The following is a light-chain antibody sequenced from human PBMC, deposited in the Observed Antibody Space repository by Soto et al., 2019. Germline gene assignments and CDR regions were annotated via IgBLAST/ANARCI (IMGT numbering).Light chain of an antibody. V-gene: IGKV3-15*01. Sequence: IVMTQSPPTLSVSPGEGATLACRASQSLRSNLAWYQQKPGQAPRLLIYGASTRATGIPARFSGSGSGTDFTLTISGLQSEDSAVYYCQQYGYWPRTFGQGTRWIS. J-gene: IGKJ1*01. CDR1: QSLRSN. CDR2: GAS. CDR3: QQYGYWPRT.